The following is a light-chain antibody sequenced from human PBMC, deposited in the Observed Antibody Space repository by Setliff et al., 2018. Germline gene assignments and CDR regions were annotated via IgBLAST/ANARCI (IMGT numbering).Light chain of an antibody. CDR1: SSDIGDYKY. CDR2: DFK. CDR3: CSYAGGSAFA. J-gene: IGLJ1*01. Sequence: QSVLTQPASVSGSPGQSITISCSGTSSDIGDYKYVSWYQQHPGKAPKVILYDFKTRPSGVSDRFSGSKSGNTASLTISGLQAEDEADYYCCSYAGGSAFAFGTGTKVTVL. V-gene: IGLV2-23*02.